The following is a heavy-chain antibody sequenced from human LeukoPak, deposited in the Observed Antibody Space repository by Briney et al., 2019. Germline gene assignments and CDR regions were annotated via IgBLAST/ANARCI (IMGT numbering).Heavy chain of an antibody. V-gene: IGHV3-66*01. CDR2: IYSGGST. CDR1: EFSVGSNY. D-gene: IGHD3-10*01. CDR3: AKTFYDSGSYWGAFDY. Sequence: GGSLRLSCAASEFSVGSNYMTWVRQAPGKGLEWVSLIYSGGSTYYADSVKGRFTISRDNSKNTLYLQMNGLRAEDTAIYYCAKTFYDSGSYWGAFDYWGQGTLVTVSS. J-gene: IGHJ4*02.